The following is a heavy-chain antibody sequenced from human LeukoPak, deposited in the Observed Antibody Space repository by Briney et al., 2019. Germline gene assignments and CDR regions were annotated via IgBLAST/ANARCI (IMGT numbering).Heavy chain of an antibody. J-gene: IGHJ4*02. Sequence: SETLSLTCTVSGGSMSSYYWSWVRQPPGKGLEWIGHIYYSGSTNYNPSLKSRLTISVDTSKNQFSLKLNSVTAADTAVYYCAGRSGSYSHYWGQGTLVTVSS. CDR1: GGSMSSYY. CDR3: AGRSGSYSHY. D-gene: IGHD1-26*01. CDR2: IYYSGST. V-gene: IGHV4-59*01.